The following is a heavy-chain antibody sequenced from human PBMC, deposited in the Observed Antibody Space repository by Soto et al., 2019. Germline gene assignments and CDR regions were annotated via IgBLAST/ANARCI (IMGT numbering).Heavy chain of an antibody. CDR2: LSQDGRNK. V-gene: IGHV3-30*18. CDR3: AKDRLRAGGLVPIDFDGFDV. CDR1: GFSISKYG. Sequence: GGSLRLSCVASGFSISKYGMHWVRQAPGKGLEWVAVLSQDGRNKKYVDSVKGRFSISRDNSRNTLYLQMNFLRAEDTAVYYCAKDRLRAGGLVPIDFDGFDVWGQGTMVTVSS. D-gene: IGHD1-26*01. J-gene: IGHJ3*01.